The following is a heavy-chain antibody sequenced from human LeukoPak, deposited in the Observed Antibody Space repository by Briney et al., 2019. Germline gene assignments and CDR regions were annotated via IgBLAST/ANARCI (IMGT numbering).Heavy chain of an antibody. D-gene: IGHD6-19*01. CDR3: ARDRGGSGPTTTDY. Sequence: QPGGSLRLSCAGSGFTFSSYSMNWVRQAPGKGLEWVSYISSSSSTIYYADSVKGRFTISRDNAKNSLYVQMNSLRDEDTAVYYCARDRGGSGPTTTDYWGQGTLVTVSS. CDR1: GFTFSSYS. V-gene: IGHV3-48*02. J-gene: IGHJ4*02. CDR2: ISSSSSTI.